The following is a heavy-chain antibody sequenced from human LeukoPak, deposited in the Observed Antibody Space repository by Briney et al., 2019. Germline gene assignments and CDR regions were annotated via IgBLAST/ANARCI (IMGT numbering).Heavy chain of an antibody. Sequence: SETLSLTCAVYGGSFSGYYWSWIRQPPGKGLEWIGEINHSGSTNYNPSLKSRVTISVDTSKNQFSLKLSSVTAADTAVYYCARPGSGSYACEPTRYFQHWGQGTLVTVSS. CDR3: ARPGSGSYACEPTRYFQH. CDR2: INHSGST. V-gene: IGHV4-34*01. J-gene: IGHJ1*01. D-gene: IGHD1-26*01. CDR1: GGSFSGYY.